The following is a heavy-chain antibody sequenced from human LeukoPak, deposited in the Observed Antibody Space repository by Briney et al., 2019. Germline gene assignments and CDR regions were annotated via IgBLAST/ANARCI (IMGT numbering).Heavy chain of an antibody. Sequence: GGSLRLSCAASGFTFSSYGMHWVRQAPGKGLEWVSSISSSSSYIYYADSVKGRFTISRDNAKNSLFLQMNSLRAEDTAVYYCARDDEGQQLVVGLYGMDVWGQGTTVTVTS. CDR3: ARDDEGQQLVVGLYGMDV. CDR1: GFTFSSYG. V-gene: IGHV3-21*01. CDR2: ISSSSSYI. D-gene: IGHD6-13*01. J-gene: IGHJ6*02.